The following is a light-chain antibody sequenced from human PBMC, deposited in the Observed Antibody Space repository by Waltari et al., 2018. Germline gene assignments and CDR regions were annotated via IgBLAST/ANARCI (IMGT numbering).Light chain of an antibody. CDR2: EAS. CDR1: SSDVGSYNL. J-gene: IGLJ2*01. V-gene: IGLV2-23*01. CDR3: CSHAGSTSYVV. Sequence: QSALTQPASVSGSPGQSITISCTGTSSDVGSYNLVSWYQHHPGKAPKLIMFEASKRPSGVSYRVSCCKSGNTASPTISGLQAEDEADYYCCSHAGSTSYVVFGGGTKLTVL.